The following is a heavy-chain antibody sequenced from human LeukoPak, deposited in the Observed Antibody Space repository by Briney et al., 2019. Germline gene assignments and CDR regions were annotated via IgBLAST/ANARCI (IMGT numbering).Heavy chain of an antibody. Sequence: SVKVSCKASGGTFSSYAISWVRQAPGQGLEWMGRIIPIFGTANYAQKFQGRVTITTDESTSTAYMELSSLRSEDTAVYYCARNYYDSSGYYHVEDAFDIWGQGTMVTVSS. CDR2: IIPIFGTA. J-gene: IGHJ3*02. CDR3: ARNYYDSSGYYHVEDAFDI. D-gene: IGHD3-22*01. V-gene: IGHV1-69*05. CDR1: GGTFSSYA.